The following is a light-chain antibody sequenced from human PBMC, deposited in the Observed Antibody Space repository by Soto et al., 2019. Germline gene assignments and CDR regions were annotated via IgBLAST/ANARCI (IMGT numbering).Light chain of an antibody. CDR1: QSVSSY. Sequence: EIVLTQSPATLSLSPGERATLSCRATQSVSSYLAWYQQKPGQAPRLLIYDASNRATGIPARSSGSGSGTDVTLTISSLEPEDVAVYYCRQRSNWPLTFGGGTNVEIK. J-gene: IGKJ4*01. V-gene: IGKV3-11*01. CDR2: DAS. CDR3: RQRSNWPLT.